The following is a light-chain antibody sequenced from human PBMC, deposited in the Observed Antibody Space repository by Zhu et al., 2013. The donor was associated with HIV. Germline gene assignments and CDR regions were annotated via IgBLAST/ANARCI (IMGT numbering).Light chain of an antibody. Sequence: DIQMTQSPSSLSASLGDRVTITCRASQSITAYLNWYQQKSGQAPKLLIYAASTLRSGVSSRFSAGGSGTEFTLTISSLQPEDFATYYCQQTFNSPYTLVQGTEPGD. J-gene: IGKJ2*01. CDR3: QQTFNSPYT. CDR1: QSITAY. V-gene: IGKV1-39*01. CDR2: AAS.